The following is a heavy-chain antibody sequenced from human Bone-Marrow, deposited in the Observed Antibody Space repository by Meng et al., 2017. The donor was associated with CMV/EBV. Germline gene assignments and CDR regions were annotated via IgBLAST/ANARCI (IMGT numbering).Heavy chain of an antibody. CDR1: GFTFSSYA. Sequence: GESLKISCAASGFTFSSYAMHWVRQAPGKGLEWVAVISYDGSNKYYADSVKGRFTISRDNSKNTLYLQMNSLRAEDTAVYYCARDLEIYGDSPRGLDYWGQGTLVTVSS. CDR2: ISYDGSNK. J-gene: IGHJ4*02. D-gene: IGHD3-3*01. CDR3: ARDLEIYGDSPRGLDY. V-gene: IGHV3-30-3*01.